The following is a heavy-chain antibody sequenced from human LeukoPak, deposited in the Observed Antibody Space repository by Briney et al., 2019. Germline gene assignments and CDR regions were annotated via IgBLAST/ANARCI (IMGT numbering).Heavy chain of an antibody. D-gene: IGHD3-22*01. V-gene: IGHV1-2*02. CDR2: INPNSGGT. CDR1: VYTSTGYY. CDR3: ARDPRYDDSSGTIY. Sequence: GASVMVSRKASVYTSTGYYLHWVRQAPGQGLEWMGWINPNSGGTNYAQKFQGRVTMTRDTSISTAYMELSRLRSDDTAMYYCARDPRYDDSSGTIYWGQGALVTVSS. J-gene: IGHJ4*02.